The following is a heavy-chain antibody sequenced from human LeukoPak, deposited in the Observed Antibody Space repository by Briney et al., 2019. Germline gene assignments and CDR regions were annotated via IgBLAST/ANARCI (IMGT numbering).Heavy chain of an antibody. CDR1: GGSFSGYY. V-gene: IGHV4-34*01. CDR3: ARWGMYYCGSGSYPAPYYYYYMDV. J-gene: IGHJ6*03. CDR2: INHSGST. D-gene: IGHD3-10*01. Sequence: SETLSLTCAVYGGSFSGYYWSWIRQPPGKGLEWIGEINHSGSTNYNPSLKSRVTISVDTSKNQFSLKLGSVTAADTAVYYCARWGMYYCGSGSYPAPYYYYYMDVWGKGTTVTISS.